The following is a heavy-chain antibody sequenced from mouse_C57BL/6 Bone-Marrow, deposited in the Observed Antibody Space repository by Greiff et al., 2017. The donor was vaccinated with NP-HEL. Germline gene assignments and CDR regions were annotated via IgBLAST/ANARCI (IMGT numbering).Heavy chain of an antibody. D-gene: IGHD1-1*01. CDR1: GFTFSDYY. J-gene: IGHJ3*01. V-gene: IGHV5-16*01. CDR3: ARDAPYGWFAY. Sequence: EVKLMESEGGLVQPGSSMKLSCTASGFTFSDYYMAWVRQVPEKGLEWVANINYDGSSTYYLDSLKSRFIISRDNAKNILYLQMSSLKSEDTATYYCARDAPYGWFAYWGQGTLVTVSA. CDR2: INYDGSST.